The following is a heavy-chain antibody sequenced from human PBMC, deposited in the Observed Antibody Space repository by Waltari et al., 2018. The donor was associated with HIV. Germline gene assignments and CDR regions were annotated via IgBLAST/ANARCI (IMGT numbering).Heavy chain of an antibody. CDR3: ARDITLTPGPDY. D-gene: IGHD3-16*01. CDR2: ISSTSTTI. V-gene: IGHV3-48*01. J-gene: IGHJ4*02. Sequence: EVHLVESGGGPVQPGGSLRLSCAASGFTFSTYSMNLVRQAPGKGLGWISYISSTSTTIFYADPVKGRFTISRDNAKNSLDLQMNNLRAEDTAVYYCARDITLTPGPDYWGQGTLVTVSS. CDR1: GFTFSTYS.